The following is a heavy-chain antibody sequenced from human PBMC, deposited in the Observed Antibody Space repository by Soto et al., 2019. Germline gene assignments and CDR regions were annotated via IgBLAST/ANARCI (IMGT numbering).Heavy chain of an antibody. Sequence: SVKVSCKASGGTFSSYAISWVRQAPGQGLEWMGGIIPIFGTTNYAQKFQGRVTITADKSTGTAYMELNSLRSEDTAVYYCVRDSPIGSTFSGYDGIDYWGQGTLVTVSS. D-gene: IGHD5-12*01. CDR3: VRDSPIGSTFSGYDGIDY. CDR2: IIPIFGTT. J-gene: IGHJ4*02. CDR1: GGTFSSYA. V-gene: IGHV1-69*06.